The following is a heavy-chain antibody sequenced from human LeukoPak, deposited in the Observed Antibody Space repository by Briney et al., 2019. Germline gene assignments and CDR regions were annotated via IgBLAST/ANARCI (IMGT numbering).Heavy chain of an antibody. Sequence: ASVKVSCKASGYTFTSYGISWVRQAPGQGLEWMGWISAYNGNTNYAQKLQGRVTMTTDTSTSTAYMELRSLRSDDTAVYYCARDGHYYYDSSGSFDYWGQGTLVTVSS. CDR1: GYTFTSYG. D-gene: IGHD3-22*01. J-gene: IGHJ4*02. CDR3: ARDGHYYYDSSGSFDY. V-gene: IGHV1-18*01. CDR2: ISAYNGNT.